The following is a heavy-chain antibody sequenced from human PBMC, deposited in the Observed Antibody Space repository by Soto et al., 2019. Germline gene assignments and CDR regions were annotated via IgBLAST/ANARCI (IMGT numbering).Heavy chain of an antibody. J-gene: IGHJ4*02. CDR1: GITFTNYA. Sequence: EVQFLESGGGLAQPGGSLRLSCAVSGITFTNYAMDWVRQAPGKGLEWVSGISGNVGSTTHYADSVKGRFTISRDNSKNILFLQMNSLRAEDTAVYYCAKHRGFVAGPFDSWGQGTLVIVSS. CDR3: AKHRGFVAGPFDS. D-gene: IGHD6-19*01. CDR2: ISGNVGSTT. V-gene: IGHV3-23*01.